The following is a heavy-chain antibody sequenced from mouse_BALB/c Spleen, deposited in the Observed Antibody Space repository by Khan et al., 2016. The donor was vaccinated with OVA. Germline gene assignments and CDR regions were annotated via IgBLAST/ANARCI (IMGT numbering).Heavy chain of an antibody. J-gene: IGHJ4*01. V-gene: IGHV2-6-4*01. D-gene: IGHD2-14*01. Sequence: VQLKQSGPGLAAPSQSLSITCTVSGFSLTSYNVHWVRQPPGKGLEWLGMIWGGGGTAYYYTLNTRPSIRNDNAKSQILLNKNNMQTDDTTMDYCASDYYRYDGYEAMEYWGQGTSVTVSA. CDR3: ASDYYRYDGYEAMEY. CDR2: IWGGGGT. CDR1: GFSLTSYN.